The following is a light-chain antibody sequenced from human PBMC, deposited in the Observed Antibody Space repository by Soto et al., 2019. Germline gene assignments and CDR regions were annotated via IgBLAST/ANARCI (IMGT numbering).Light chain of an antibody. CDR3: QQYNNWPRT. J-gene: IGKJ1*01. CDR2: GAS. V-gene: IGKV3-15*01. Sequence: EIVMTQSPATLSVSPGERATLSCRASQSVSSNIAWYQQKPGQPPRLLIYGASTRATGIPARFSGSGSGTDFTLTIISLQSEDFAVYYCQQYNNWPRTFGQGTKVDIK. CDR1: QSVSSN.